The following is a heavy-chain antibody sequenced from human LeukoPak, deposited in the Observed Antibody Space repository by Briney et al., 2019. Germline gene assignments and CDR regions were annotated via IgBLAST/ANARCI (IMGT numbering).Heavy chain of an antibody. V-gene: IGHV3-30*18. CDR2: ISYDGGNK. J-gene: IGHJ4*02. D-gene: IGHD3-10*01. Sequence: PGRSLRLSCAASGFTFSSSGMHCVRQAPGKGLEWVAVISYDGGNKYYADSVKGRFTISRDNSKNTLYLQMNSLIPEDTAVYYCAKGKIRWDDFGGFDYWGQGTLVTVSS. CDR3: AKGKIRWDDFGGFDY. CDR1: GFTFSSSG.